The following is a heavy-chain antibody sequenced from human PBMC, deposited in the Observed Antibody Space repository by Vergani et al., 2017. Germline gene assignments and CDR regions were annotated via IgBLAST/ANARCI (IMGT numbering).Heavy chain of an antibody. CDR1: GGSISSGDYY. CDR2: IYYSGST. V-gene: IGHV4-30-4*08. Sequence: QVQLQESGPGLVKPSQTLSLTCTVSGGSISSGDYYWSWIRQPPGKGLEWIGYIYYSGSTYYNPSLKSRVTISVDTSKNQFSLKLSSVTAADTAVYYCAKSARNYDILTGYWGAFDIWGQGTMVTVSS. J-gene: IGHJ3*02. D-gene: IGHD3-9*01. CDR3: AKSARNYDILTGYWGAFDI.